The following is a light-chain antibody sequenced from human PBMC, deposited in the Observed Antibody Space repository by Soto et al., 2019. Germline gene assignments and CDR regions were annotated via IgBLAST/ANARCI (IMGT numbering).Light chain of an antibody. V-gene: IGKV3-15*01. CDR2: GAS. CDR1: QSGSSN. J-gene: IGKJ1*01. CDR3: KQYNNWHLP. Sequence: EIVMTQSPGTLSVAPGERATLSCRASQSGSSNLAWYQQKPGQAPRLLIYGASTRATGIPARFSGSRSGTEFTLTISSLQSEDFSVSYCKQYNNWHLPFGQGIKVEIK.